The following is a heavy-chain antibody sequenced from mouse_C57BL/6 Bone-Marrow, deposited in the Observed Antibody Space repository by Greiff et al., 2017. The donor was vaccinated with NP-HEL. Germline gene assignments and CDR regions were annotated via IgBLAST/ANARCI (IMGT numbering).Heavy chain of an antibody. CDR2: ISSGSSTI. V-gene: IGHV5-17*01. J-gene: IGHJ3*01. Sequence: EVQLVESGGGLVKPGGSLKLSCAASGFTFSDYGMHWVRQAPEKGLEWVAYISSGSSTIYYADTVKGRFTISRDNAKNTLFLQMTGVRSEDTAMYYCAKPVFYDYGGFAYWGQETLVTVSA. CDR3: AKPVFYDYGGFAY. D-gene: IGHD2-4*01. CDR1: GFTFSDYG.